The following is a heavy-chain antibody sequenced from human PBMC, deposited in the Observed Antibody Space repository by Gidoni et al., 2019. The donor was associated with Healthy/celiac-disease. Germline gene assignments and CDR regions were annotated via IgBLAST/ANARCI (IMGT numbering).Heavy chain of an antibody. J-gene: IGHJ3*02. CDR1: GFTFSSYS. D-gene: IGHD2-15*01. CDR3: ARDDRTYCSGGSCYSGAFDI. Sequence: EVQLVESGGALVQPGGSLRLSCAAPGFTFSSYSMNWVRQAPGQGLEWVSYISSSSSTIYYADSVKGRFTISRDNAKNSLYLQMNSLRAEDTAVYYCARDDRTYCSGGSCYSGAFDIWGQGTMVTVSS. CDR2: ISSSSSTI. V-gene: IGHV3-48*01.